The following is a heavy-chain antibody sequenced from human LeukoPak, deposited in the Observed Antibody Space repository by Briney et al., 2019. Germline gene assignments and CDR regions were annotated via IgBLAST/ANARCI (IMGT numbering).Heavy chain of an antibody. D-gene: IGHD4-17*01. CDR1: GGTFSTYA. CDR2: IIPLFGTA. V-gene: IGHV1-69*13. Sequence: ASVKVSCKASGGTFSTYAINWVRQAPGQGLEWMGGIIPLFGTANYAQKFQGRVTITADESTSTAYMELSSLRSEDTAVYYCAREKGYGNYFDYWGQGTLVTVSS. CDR3: AREKGYGNYFDY. J-gene: IGHJ4*02.